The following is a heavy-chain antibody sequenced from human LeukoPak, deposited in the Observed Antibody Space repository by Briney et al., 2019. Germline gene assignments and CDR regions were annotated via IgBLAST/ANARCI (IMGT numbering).Heavy chain of an antibody. CDR2: ISGGST. V-gene: IGHV3-38-3*01. CDR3: ARSQRDSSGWYGRAFDI. CDR1: GFTVSSNE. D-gene: IGHD6-19*01. Sequence: GGSLRLSCAASGFTVSSNEMSWVRQAPGKGLEWVSSISGGSTYYADSRKGRFTISRDNSKNTLHLQMNSLRAEDTAVYYCARSQRDSSGWYGRAFDIWGQGTMVTVSS. J-gene: IGHJ3*02.